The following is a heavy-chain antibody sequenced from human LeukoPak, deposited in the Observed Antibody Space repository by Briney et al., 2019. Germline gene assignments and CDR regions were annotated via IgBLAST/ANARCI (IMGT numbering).Heavy chain of an antibody. D-gene: IGHD5/OR15-5a*01. CDR1: GGSISSGGYY. Sequence: PSETLSLTCTVSGGSISSGGYYWSWIRQPAGKGLEWIGRIYTSGSTNYNPSLKSRVTMSVDTSKNQFSLRLSSVTAADTAVYYCARGSVYDLGFGLNFDCWGQGTLVTVSS. J-gene: IGHJ4*02. CDR3: ARGSVYDLGFGLNFDC. V-gene: IGHV4-61*02. CDR2: IYTSGST.